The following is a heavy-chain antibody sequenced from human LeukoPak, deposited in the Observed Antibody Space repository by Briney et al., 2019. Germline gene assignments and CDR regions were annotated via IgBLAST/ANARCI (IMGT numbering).Heavy chain of an antibody. CDR2: INAGNGNT. CDR1: GYTFTSYA. Sequence: GASVKVSCKASGYTFTSYAMHWVRQAPGQRLEWMGWINAGNGNTKYSQKFQGRVTITRDTSAGTAYMELSSLRSEDTAVYYCARAPHCSSTSCYRGNWFDPWGQGTLVTVSS. V-gene: IGHV1-3*01. J-gene: IGHJ5*02. CDR3: ARAPHCSSTSCYRGNWFDP. D-gene: IGHD2-2*02.